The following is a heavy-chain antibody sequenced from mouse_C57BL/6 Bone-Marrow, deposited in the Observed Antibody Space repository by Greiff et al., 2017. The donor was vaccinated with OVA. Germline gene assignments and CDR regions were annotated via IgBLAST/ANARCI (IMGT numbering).Heavy chain of an antibody. D-gene: IGHD1-1*01. V-gene: IGHV1-69*01. CDR2: IDPSDSYT. Sequence: VQLQQPGAELVMPGASVKLSCKASGYTFTSYWMHWVKQRPGQGLEWIGEIDPSDSYTNYNQQFKGKSTLTVDKSSSTAYMQLSSLTSEDSAVYYCAREGDYGSSPWFAYWGQGTLVTVSA. CDR3: AREGDYGSSPWFAY. CDR1: GYTFTSYW. J-gene: IGHJ3*01.